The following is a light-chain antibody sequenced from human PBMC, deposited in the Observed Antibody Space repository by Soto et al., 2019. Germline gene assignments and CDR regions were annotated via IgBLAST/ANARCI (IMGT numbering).Light chain of an antibody. V-gene: IGKV3-11*01. CDR3: QQRNNGVT. Sequence: EIVLTQSPATLSLSPGERATLSCRASRSVSSYLAWFQQKPGQAPRLLIYDASNRATGIPARFSGSGSGTDFTLTISSLEPEDFAVYYCQQRNNGVTFGQGTRLEIK. CDR1: RSVSSY. J-gene: IGKJ5*01. CDR2: DAS.